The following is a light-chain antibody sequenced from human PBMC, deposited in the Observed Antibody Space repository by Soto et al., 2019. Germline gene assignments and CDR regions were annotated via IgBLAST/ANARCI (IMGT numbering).Light chain of an antibody. CDR3: RQCA. Sequence: DIQMTQSPSTLSASVGDKVTISCRASQSIHTWLAWYQQKPGKAPKLLLYTASDLQSGVPSRFSGSGSGTDFALTINGLQLDDFATYYCRQCAFGQGTRVEMK. V-gene: IGKV1-5*03. J-gene: IGKJ1*01. CDR1: QSIHTW. CDR2: TAS.